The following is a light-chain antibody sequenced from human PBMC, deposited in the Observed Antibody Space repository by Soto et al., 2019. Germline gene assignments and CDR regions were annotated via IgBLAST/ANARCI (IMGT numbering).Light chain of an antibody. Sequence: EIQITHSPSSVSDSVLDRVTLTLQASQDVANYLTWYQQKPGEAPKVLIYDGSNLESGVPSRFSGSGSGTDFIFTISSLQPEDLATYYCQKYDSLPITCGRGKRREIK. CDR3: QKYDSLPIT. CDR2: DGS. J-gene: IGKJ5*01. CDR1: QDVANY. V-gene: IGKV1-33*01.